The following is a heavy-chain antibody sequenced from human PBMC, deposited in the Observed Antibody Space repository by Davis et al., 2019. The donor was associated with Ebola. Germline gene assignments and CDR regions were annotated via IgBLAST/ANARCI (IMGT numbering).Heavy chain of an antibody. V-gene: IGHV1-3*01. CDR2: INAGNGNT. CDR3: AREKLGGSADY. Sequence: ASVKVSCKASGYTFTSYAIHWVRQAPGQRLEWMGWINAGNGNTICSQNFQGRVTITRDTSTSTAYMELRSLRSDDTAVYYCAREKLGGSADYWGQGTLVTVSS. CDR1: GYTFTSYA. D-gene: IGHD3-3*01. J-gene: IGHJ4*02.